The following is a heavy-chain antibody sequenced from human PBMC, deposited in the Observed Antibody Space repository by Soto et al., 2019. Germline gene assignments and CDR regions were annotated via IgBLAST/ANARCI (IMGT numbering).Heavy chain of an antibody. V-gene: IGHV3-21*01. J-gene: IGHJ3*02. CDR2: ISSSSSYI. Sequence: LRLSCAASGFTFSSYSMNWVRQAPGKGLEWVSSISSSSSYIYYADSVKGRFTISRDNAKNSLYLQMNSLRAEDTAVYYCARPLDPLSSWFAFDIWGQGTMVTVSS. CDR3: ARPLDPLSSWFAFDI. D-gene: IGHD3-9*01. CDR1: GFTFSSYS.